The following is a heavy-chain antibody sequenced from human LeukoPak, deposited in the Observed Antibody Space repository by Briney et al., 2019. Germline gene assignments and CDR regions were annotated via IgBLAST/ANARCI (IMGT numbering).Heavy chain of an antibody. CDR3: AATPTYDFWSGYWDY. CDR2: ISGSGGST. D-gene: IGHD3-3*01. V-gene: IGHV3-23*01. Sequence: GGSLRLSCAASGFTFSSYAMSWVRQAPGKGLEWVSAISGSGGSTYYADSVKGRFTISRDNSKNTLYLQMNSLRAEDTAVYYCAATPTYDFWSGYWDYWGQGTLVTVSS. CDR1: GFTFSSYA. J-gene: IGHJ4*02.